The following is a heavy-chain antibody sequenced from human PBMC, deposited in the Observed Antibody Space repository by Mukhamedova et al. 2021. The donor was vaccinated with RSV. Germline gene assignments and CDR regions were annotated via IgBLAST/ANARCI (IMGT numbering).Heavy chain of an antibody. D-gene: IGHD3-10*01. V-gene: IGHV4-4*07. CDR3: AREMYDSGSQCPDY. CDR2: TWGNT. Sequence: TWGNTNYNPSLKSRVSMSIDTSKNQFSLRLNSVTAADTAVYYCAREMYDSGSQCPDYWGQGTLVTVSS. J-gene: IGHJ4*02.